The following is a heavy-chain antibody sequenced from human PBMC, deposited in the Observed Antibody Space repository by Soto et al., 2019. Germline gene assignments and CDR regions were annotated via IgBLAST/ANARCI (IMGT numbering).Heavy chain of an antibody. CDR3: ARGRVVEGLAY. D-gene: IGHD2-15*01. V-gene: IGHV4-30-2*01. CDR2: IYHSGST. J-gene: IGHJ4*02. CDR1: GGSISSGGYS. Sequence: PSETLSLTCAVSGGSISSGGYSWSWIRQPPGKGLEWIGYIYHSGSTYYNPSLKSRVTISVDRSKNQFSLKLSSVTAADTAVYYCARGRVVEGLAYWGQGTLVTVSS.